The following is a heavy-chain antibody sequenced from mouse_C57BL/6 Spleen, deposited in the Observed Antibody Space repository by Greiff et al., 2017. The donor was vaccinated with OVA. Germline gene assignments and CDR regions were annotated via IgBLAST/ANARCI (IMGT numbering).Heavy chain of an antibody. J-gene: IGHJ2*01. V-gene: IGHV1-19*01. CDR3: ARSYYYGSTLDY. D-gene: IGHD1-1*01. CDR1: GYTFTDYY. CDR2: INPYNGGT. Sequence: VQLKHSGPVLVKPGASVKMSCKASGYTFTDYYMNWVKQSHGKSLEWIGVINPYNGGTSYNQKFKGKATLTVDKSSSTAYMELNSLTSEDSAVYYCARSYYYGSTLDYWGQGTTLTVSS.